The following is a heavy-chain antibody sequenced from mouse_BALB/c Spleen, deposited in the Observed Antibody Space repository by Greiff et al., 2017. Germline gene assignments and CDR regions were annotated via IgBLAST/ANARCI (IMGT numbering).Heavy chain of an antibody. CDR2: ISSGSSTI. D-gene: IGHD1-1*02. CDR1: GFTFSSFG. J-gene: IGHJ3*01. V-gene: IGHV5-17*02. CDR3: ARSDYAQTAWFAY. Sequence: EVMLVESGGGLVQPGGSRKLSCAASGFTFSSFGMHWVRQAPEKGLEWVAYISSGSSTIYYADTVKGRFTISRDNPKNTLFLQMTSLRSEDTAMYYCARSDYAQTAWFAYWGQGTLVTVSA.